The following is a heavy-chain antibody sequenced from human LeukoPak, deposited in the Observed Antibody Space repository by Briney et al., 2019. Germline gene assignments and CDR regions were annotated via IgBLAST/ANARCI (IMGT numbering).Heavy chain of an antibody. CDR1: GYTFTSYG. CDR2: ISAYNGNT. Sequence: ASVKVSCKASGYTFTSYGISWVRQAPGQGLEWMGWISAYNGNTNYAQKLQGRVTMTTDTSTSTAYMELRSLRSDGTAVYYCARDGIVVVPAATWNDYWGQGTLVTVSS. V-gene: IGHV1-18*01. J-gene: IGHJ4*02. CDR3: ARDGIVVVPAATWNDY. D-gene: IGHD2-2*01.